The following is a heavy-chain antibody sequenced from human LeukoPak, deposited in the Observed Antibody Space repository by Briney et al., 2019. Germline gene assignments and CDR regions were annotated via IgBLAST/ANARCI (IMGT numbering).Heavy chain of an antibody. D-gene: IGHD3-16*02. V-gene: IGHV3-23*05. Sequence: GGSLRLSCVASGFTFSSYAMAWVRQAPGKGLEWVSVINKSGGTTYYAAFVKGRFTISRDSSKNTLYLQLSSLRAEDTALYYCAKADSTSLNWFDPWGQGTLVTVSS. CDR2: INKSGGTT. J-gene: IGHJ5*02. CDR3: AKADSTSLNWFDP. CDR1: GFTFSSYA.